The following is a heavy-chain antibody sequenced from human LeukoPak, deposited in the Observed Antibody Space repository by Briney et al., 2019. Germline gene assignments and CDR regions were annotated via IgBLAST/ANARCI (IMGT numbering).Heavy chain of an antibody. V-gene: IGHV3-7*01. CDR2: IKQDGSEK. CDR1: GFTFTNYW. CDR3: ARTGYSGYDGGSYFDY. J-gene: IGHJ4*02. D-gene: IGHD5-12*01. Sequence: GGSLRLSCAASGFTFTNYWMSWVRQAPGKGLEWVANIKQDGSEKYYVDSVKGRFTISRDNAKNSLYLQMNSLRAEDTAVYYCARTGYSGYDGGSYFDYWGQGTLVTVSS.